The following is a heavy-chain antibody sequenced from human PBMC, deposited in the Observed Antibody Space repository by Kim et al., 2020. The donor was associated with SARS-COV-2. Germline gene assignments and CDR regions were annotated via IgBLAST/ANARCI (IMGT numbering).Heavy chain of an antibody. V-gene: IGHV3-23*01. J-gene: IGHJ4*02. D-gene: IGHD6-25*01. CDR3: AKRRAAAGTPFDY. Sequence: YADSVKGRFTNSRDSSKSTLNLQMNNLRAEDTAVYYCAKRRAAAGTPFDYWGQGTLVTVSS.